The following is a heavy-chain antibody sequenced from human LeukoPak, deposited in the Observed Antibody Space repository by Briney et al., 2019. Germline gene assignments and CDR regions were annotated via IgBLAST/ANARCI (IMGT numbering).Heavy chain of an antibody. CDR2: IYYSGST. CDR3: ARDPWTTVTPGY. J-gene: IGHJ4*02. CDR1: GYSISSGYY. D-gene: IGHD4-17*01. Sequence: SETLSLTCAVSGYSISSGYYWSWIRQPPGKGLEWIGYIYYSGSTYYNPSLKSRVTISVDTSKNQFSLKLSSVTAADTAVYYCARDPWTTVTPGYWGQGTLVTVSS. V-gene: IGHV4-30-4*08.